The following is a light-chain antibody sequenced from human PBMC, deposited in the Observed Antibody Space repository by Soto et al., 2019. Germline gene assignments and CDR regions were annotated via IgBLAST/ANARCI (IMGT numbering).Light chain of an antibody. CDR2: GNT. CDR1: SSNIVAIYD. Sequence: QSVLTQPPSVSGAPGQRVTISCTGSSSNIVAIYDVHWYQQLPGTAPKLLIYGNTNRPSGVPDRCSGSKSGTSASLAITGLQAEDEADYYCQSYDSSLSGWVFGGGTKVTVL. J-gene: IGLJ3*02. CDR3: QSYDSSLSGWV. V-gene: IGLV1-40*01.